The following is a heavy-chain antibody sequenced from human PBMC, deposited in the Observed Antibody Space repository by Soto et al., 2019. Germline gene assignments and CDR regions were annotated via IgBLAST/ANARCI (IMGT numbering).Heavy chain of an antibody. CDR3: ATHSSGSGSYYCGMDV. CDR2: IIPIFGTA. V-gene: IGHV1-69*12. CDR1: GGTFSSYA. Sequence: QVQLVQSGAEVKKPGSSVKVSCKASGGTFSSYAISWVRQAPGQGLEWMGGIIPIFGTANYAQKFQGRVTITADESTSTAYMERSSLRAEDTAVYYCATHSSGSGSYYCGMDVWGQGTTVTVSS. J-gene: IGHJ6*02. D-gene: IGHD6-19*01.